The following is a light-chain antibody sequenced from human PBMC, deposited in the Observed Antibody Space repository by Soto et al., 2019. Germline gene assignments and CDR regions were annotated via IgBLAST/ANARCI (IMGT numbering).Light chain of an antibody. J-gene: IGKJ1*01. CDR1: QSVSSSY. V-gene: IGKV3-20*01. Sequence: EIVLTQSPGTLSVSPGERATLSCRASQSVSSSYLAWYQQKPGQAPRLLIYGASSRATGIPDRFSGSGSGTDFTITISTREPEDFAVYYCQHYGSSLWTLGQGTKVEIK. CDR3: QHYGSSLWT. CDR2: GAS.